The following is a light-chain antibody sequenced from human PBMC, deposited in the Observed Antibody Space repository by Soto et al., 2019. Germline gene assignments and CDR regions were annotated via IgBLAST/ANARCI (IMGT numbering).Light chain of an antibody. Sequence: DIQITRSPSTLSASVVDRVTITCRASQSISSWLAWYQQKPGKAPKLLIYKASSLESGVPSRFSGSGSGTEFTLTISSLQPDDFATYYCQQYNSYSRTFGQGTKVDIK. CDR3: QQYNSYSRT. V-gene: IGKV1-5*03. CDR1: QSISSW. CDR2: KAS. J-gene: IGKJ1*01.